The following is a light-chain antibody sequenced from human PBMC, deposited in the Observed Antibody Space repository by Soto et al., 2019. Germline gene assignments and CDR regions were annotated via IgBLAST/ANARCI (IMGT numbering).Light chain of an antibody. CDR3: SSYVGRDNYV. CDR2: EVS. Sequence: QSALTQPPSASGSPGQSVTISCSGTSSDTGDYNYVSWYQQHPGKAPKLMIYEVSKRPSGVPDRFPGSKSGNTASLTVSGLHAEDEADYYCSSYVGRDNYVFGTGTKLTVL. J-gene: IGLJ1*01. CDR1: SSDTGDYNY. V-gene: IGLV2-8*01.